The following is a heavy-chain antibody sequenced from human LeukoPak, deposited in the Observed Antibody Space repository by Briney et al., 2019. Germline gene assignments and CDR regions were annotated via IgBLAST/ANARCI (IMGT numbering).Heavy chain of an antibody. Sequence: SETLSLTCAVSGGSISSGGYSWSWIRQPPGKGLEWIGYIYYSGSTYYNPSLKSRLTISVDTSKNEFSLKLSSVTAADTAVYYCARVPHYYDSSGYRPNAFDIWGQGTMVTVSS. V-gene: IGHV4-30-4*01. CDR3: ARVPHYYDSSGYRPNAFDI. D-gene: IGHD3-22*01. CDR1: GGSISSGGYS. J-gene: IGHJ3*02. CDR2: IYYSGST.